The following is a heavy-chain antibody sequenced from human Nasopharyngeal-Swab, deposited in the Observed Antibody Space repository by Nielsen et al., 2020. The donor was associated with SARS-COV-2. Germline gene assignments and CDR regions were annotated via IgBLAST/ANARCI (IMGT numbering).Heavy chain of an antibody. CDR1: GFTFSSYW. Sequence: GESLKISCAASGFTFSSYWMHWVRQAPGKGLVWVSRINTDGSETGYADSVTGQFTISRDNTKNTLSLQMNSLRAEDTGIYYCTRDQRTFDWPPMDVWGQGTTVTVSS. D-gene: IGHD3-9*01. CDR3: TRDQRTFDWPPMDV. V-gene: IGHV3-74*01. J-gene: IGHJ6*02. CDR2: INTDGSET.